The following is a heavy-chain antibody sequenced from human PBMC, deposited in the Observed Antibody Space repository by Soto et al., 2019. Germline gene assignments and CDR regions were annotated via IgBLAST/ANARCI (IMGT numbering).Heavy chain of an antibody. CDR2: ISSSGSTI. V-gene: IGHV3-11*01. CDR3: ARVLSTFGGVPLTFDY. D-gene: IGHD3-16*01. Sequence: QVQLVESGGGLVKPGGSLRLSCAASGFSFSDYYMGWIRQAPGKGLEWVSYISSSGSTISSADSVKGRFTISRDNAKNSLHLQVNSRRAEDTAVYYCARVLSTFGGVPLTFDYWGQGTLVTVSS. CDR1: GFSFSDYY. J-gene: IGHJ4*02.